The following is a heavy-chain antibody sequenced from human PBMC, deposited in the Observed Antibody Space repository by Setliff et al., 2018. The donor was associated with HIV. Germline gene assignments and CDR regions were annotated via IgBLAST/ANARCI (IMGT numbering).Heavy chain of an antibody. CDR2: FPGDSDT. CDR3: ATRLLGYSGYGY. CDR1: GYRIYRYW. Sequence: GESLKISCKGSGYRIYRYWIAWVRQMPGKGLEWMGIFPGDSDTKYNPSLQGQVTMSADKLINTAYLQWSSLKASDTAMYYCATRLLGYSGYGYWGQGTLVTVSS. J-gene: IGHJ4*02. V-gene: IGHV5-51*01. D-gene: IGHD5-12*01.